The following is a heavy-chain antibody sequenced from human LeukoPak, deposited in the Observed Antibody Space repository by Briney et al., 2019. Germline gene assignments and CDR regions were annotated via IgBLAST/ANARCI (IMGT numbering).Heavy chain of an antibody. D-gene: IGHD6-19*01. CDR1: GGSVSGGTYY. Sequence: SETLSLTCTVSGGSVSGGTYYWSWIWQPPGKGLEWIGYIYYGGSTNYNPSLKSRVSMSVDTSKNQFPLKLSSVTAADTAVYYCARAPRTYSSGWRSDAFDIWAKGQWSPSLQ. V-gene: IGHV4-61*01. CDR2: IYYGGST. J-gene: IGHJ3*02. CDR3: ARAPRTYSSGWRSDAFDI.